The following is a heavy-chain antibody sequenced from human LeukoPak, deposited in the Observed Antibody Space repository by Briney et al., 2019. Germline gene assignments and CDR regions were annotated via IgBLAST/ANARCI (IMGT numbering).Heavy chain of an antibody. D-gene: IGHD2-21*02. CDR3: AKAGMATGDY. CDR1: GFTFSSYG. CDR2: ISYDGSNK. V-gene: IGHV3-30*18. J-gene: IGHJ4*02. Sequence: GGSLRLSCAASGFTFSSYGMHWVRQAPGKRLEWVAVISYDGSNKYYADSVKGRFTISRDNSKNTLYLQMNSLRAEDTAVYYCAKAGMATGDYWGQGTLVTVSS.